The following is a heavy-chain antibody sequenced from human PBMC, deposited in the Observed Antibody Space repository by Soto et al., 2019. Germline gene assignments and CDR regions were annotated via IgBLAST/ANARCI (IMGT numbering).Heavy chain of an antibody. D-gene: IGHD4-17*01. Sequence: EVQLVESGGGLVQPGGSLRLSCAASGFTFSSSCMHWVRQAPGKGLVWVSRINIGGSITSYADSVKGRFTISRDNPKNTLYLQMKSLRAEDTSVYYCARAYGDNWGQGTLVTVSS. CDR1: GFTFSSSC. V-gene: IGHV3-74*01. CDR2: INIGGSIT. CDR3: ARAYGDN. J-gene: IGHJ4*02.